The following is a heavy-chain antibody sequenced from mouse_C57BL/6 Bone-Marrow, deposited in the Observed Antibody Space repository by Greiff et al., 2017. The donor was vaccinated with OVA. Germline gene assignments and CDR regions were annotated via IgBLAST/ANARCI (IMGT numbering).Heavy chain of an antibody. Sequence: EVKLVESGGGLVQPGGSLSLSCAASGFTFTDYYMSWVRQPPGKALEWLGFIRNKANGYTTEYSASVKGRFTISRDNSQSILYLQMNALRAEDSATYYCASYRDYGNYRYLHYWGQGTTLTVSS. CDR1: GFTFTDYY. V-gene: IGHV7-3*01. D-gene: IGHD2-1*01. J-gene: IGHJ2*01. CDR2: IRNKANGYTT. CDR3: ASYRDYGNYRYLHY.